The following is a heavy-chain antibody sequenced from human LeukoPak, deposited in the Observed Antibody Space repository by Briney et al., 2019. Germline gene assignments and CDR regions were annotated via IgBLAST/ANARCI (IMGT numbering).Heavy chain of an antibody. J-gene: IGHJ5*02. CDR3: ARGFLEWLSSYWFDP. D-gene: IGHD3-3*01. CDR1: GGSFSGYY. V-gene: IGHV4-34*01. Sequence: PSETLSLTCAVYGGSFSGYYWSWIRQPPGNGLEWIGEINHSGSTNNNPSLKSRVTISVDTSKNQFSLKLSSVTAADTAVYYCARGFLEWLSSYWFDPWGQGTLVTVSS. CDR2: INHSGST.